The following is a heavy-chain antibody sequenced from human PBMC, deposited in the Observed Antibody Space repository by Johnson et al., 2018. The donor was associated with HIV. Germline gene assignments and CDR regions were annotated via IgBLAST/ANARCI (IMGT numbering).Heavy chain of an antibody. CDR2: INAGGDT. J-gene: IGHJ1*01. CDR1: GIIVTGNF. CDR3: ASVVVGDNVRGLLGLRRAM. D-gene: IGHD1-26*01. Sequence: EQLVESGGGLVQPGGSLRLSCAASGIIVTGNFMSWVRQAPGKGLEWVSVINAGGDTYYADSVKGRFTISRDRSKNTVYLQMNSLRAEDTAVYYCASVVVGDNVRGLLGLRRAMWG. V-gene: IGHV3-66*01.